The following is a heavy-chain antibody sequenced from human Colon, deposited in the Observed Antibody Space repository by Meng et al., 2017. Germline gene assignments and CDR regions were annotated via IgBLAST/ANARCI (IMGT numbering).Heavy chain of an antibody. CDR2: IYYSGST. CDR1: GGSISSSRYY. Sequence: QVQLEESGPGLGKPSETLSLTCTVAGGSISSSRYYWGWIRQPPGKGLEWIGSIYYSGSTYYNPSLKSRVTISVDASKNQFSLKLSSVTAADTAVYYCARPWMAVAGIHPWGYWGQGTLVTVSS. V-gene: IGHV4-39*01. D-gene: IGHD6-19*01. CDR3: ARPWMAVAGIHPWGY. J-gene: IGHJ4*02.